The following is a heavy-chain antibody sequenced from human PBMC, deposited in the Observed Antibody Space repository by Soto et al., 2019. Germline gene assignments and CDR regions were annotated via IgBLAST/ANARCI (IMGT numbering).Heavy chain of an antibody. CDR1: GGSISPYY. V-gene: IGHV4-59*08. J-gene: IGHJ4*02. CDR2: IYYRGNT. Sequence: ETLSLTCTVSGGSISPYYWSWIRQPPGKGLEWIGYIYYRGNTNYSPSLKSRVTISVDTSKNQFSLKLSSVTAADTAVYYCARHQGYSYGYGGSFDYWGQGTLVTVSS. CDR3: ARHQGYSYGYGGSFDY. D-gene: IGHD5-18*01.